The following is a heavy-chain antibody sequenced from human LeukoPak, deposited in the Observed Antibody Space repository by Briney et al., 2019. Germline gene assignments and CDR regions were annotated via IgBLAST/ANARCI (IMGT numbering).Heavy chain of an antibody. V-gene: IGHV4-59*01. Sequence: SETLSLTCTVPGGSISSYYWSWIRQPPGKGLEWIGYIYYSGSTHYNPSLKSRVTISVDTSKNQFSLKLSSVTAADTAVYYCARTEESGYSYRYFGYYYYMDVWGKGTTVTVSS. D-gene: IGHD5-18*01. J-gene: IGHJ6*03. CDR2: IYYSGST. CDR1: GGSISSYY. CDR3: ARTEESGYSYRYFGYYYYMDV.